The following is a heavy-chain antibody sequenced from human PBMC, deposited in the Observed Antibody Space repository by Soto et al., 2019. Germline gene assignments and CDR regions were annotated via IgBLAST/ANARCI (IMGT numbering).Heavy chain of an antibody. CDR2: ISYDGSNK. CDR3: ARSSSWYVPFDY. Sequence: GGSLRLSCAASGFTFSSYAMHWVRQAPGKGLEWVAVISYDGSNKYYADSVKGRFTISRDNSKNTLYLQMNSLRAEDTAVYYCARSSSWYVPFDYWGQGTLVTVSS. D-gene: IGHD6-13*01. V-gene: IGHV3-30-3*01. J-gene: IGHJ4*02. CDR1: GFTFSSYA.